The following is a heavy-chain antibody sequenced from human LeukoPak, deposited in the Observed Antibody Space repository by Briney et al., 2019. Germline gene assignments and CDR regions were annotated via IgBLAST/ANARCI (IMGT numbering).Heavy chain of an antibody. D-gene: IGHD3-10*01. CDR2: LSDSGGST. Sequence: PGGSLRLSCAASGFTFSSYDMSWVRQAPGKGLEWVSGLSDSGGSTYYADSVKGRFTISRDNSKNTLYLQMNSLRAEDTAVYYCAKAKGRGSPGRDYFDYWGQGTLVTVSS. CDR3: AKAKGRGSPGRDYFDY. V-gene: IGHV3-23*01. J-gene: IGHJ4*02. CDR1: GFTFSSYD.